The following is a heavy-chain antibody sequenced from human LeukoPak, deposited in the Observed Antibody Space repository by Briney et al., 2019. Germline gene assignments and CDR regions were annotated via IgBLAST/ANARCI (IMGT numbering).Heavy chain of an antibody. V-gene: IGHV3-48*04. D-gene: IGHD2-15*01. J-gene: IGHJ4*02. CDR3: ATSARTYIGSSLDY. CDR2: ISSSSSTI. CDR1: GFTFSSYS. Sequence: GGSLRLSCAASGFTFSSYSMNWVRQAPGKGLEWVSYISSSSSTIYYADSVKGRFTISRDNAKNTLYLQMNSLRAEDTALYYCATSARTYIGSSLDYWGQGTLVTVSS.